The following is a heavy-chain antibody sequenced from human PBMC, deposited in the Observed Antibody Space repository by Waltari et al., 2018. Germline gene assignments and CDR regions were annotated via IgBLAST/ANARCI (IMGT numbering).Heavy chain of an antibody. CDR3: ARDWALDI. V-gene: IGHV3-7*01. CDR1: GFSFSSYW. CDR2: IKQDGSEK. J-gene: IGHJ3*02. Sequence: EVRLVESGGNLVQPGGSLRLSCAASGFSFSSYWISWVGQVPGKGLEWVASIKQDGSEKYYVDSVKGRFTVSRDNAKNSLYLQMDSLRAEDTAVYYCARDWALDIWGQGTMVTVSS.